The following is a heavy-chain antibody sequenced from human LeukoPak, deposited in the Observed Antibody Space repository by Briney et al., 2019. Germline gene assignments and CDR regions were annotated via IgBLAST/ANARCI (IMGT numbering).Heavy chain of an antibody. V-gene: IGHV4-34*09. Sequence: SETLSLTCAVYGGSFTGYYWTWIRQPPGKGLEWIGYIYYSGSTYYNPSLKSRVTISVDTSKNQFSLKLSSVTAADTAVYYCARVATRYSYGLDGMDVWGQGTTVTVSS. D-gene: IGHD5-18*01. CDR2: IYYSGST. J-gene: IGHJ6*02. CDR1: GGSFTGYY. CDR3: ARVATRYSYGLDGMDV.